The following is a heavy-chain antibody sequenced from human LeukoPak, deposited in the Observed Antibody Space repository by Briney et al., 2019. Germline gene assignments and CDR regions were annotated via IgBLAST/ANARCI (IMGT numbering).Heavy chain of an antibody. Sequence: GASVKVSCKASGYSFNMYGIGWVRQAPGQGLEWMGWISANNGDTKYAQRFQDRVTLTTDTSTSTVYMDLRGLRSDDTAVYYCARVRGSYYSSLFYWGQGTLVIVSS. CDR1: GYSFNMYG. D-gene: IGHD3-10*01. V-gene: IGHV1-18*01. CDR2: ISANNGDT. J-gene: IGHJ4*02. CDR3: ARVRGSYYSSLFY.